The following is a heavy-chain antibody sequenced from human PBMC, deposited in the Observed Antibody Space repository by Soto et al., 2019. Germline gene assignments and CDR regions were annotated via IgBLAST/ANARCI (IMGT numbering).Heavy chain of an antibody. J-gene: IGHJ4*02. Sequence: EVQLLESGGGLVQPGGSLRLSCVGSGFFFSSYTMTWVRQAPGKGLEWVSSFSATSENTYYADSARGRFTISRDNSKNTLLLQMNRLTAEDTAMYYCAKARDQQWLSPPCDYWGQGILVIVSS. CDR3: AKARDQQWLSPPCDY. CDR1: GFFFSSYT. CDR2: FSATSENT. D-gene: IGHD6-19*01. V-gene: IGHV3-23*01.